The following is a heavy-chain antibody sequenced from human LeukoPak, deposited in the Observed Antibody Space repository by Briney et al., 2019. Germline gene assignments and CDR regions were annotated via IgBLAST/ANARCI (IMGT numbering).Heavy chain of an antibody. CDR2: ISSSSSYI. D-gene: IGHD2-15*01. V-gene: IGHV3-21*01. Sequence: PGGSLRLSCAASGFTFSSYSMNWVRQAPGKGLEGVSSISSSSSYIYYADSVKGRFTISRDNAKNSLYLQMNSLRAEDTAVYYCARENPPNYCSGGSCYSSYYYGMDVWGQGTTVTVSS. J-gene: IGHJ6*02. CDR1: GFTFSSYS. CDR3: ARENPPNYCSGGSCYSSYYYGMDV.